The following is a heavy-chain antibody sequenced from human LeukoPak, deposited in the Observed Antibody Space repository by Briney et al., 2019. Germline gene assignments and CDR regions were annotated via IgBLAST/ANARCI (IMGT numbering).Heavy chain of an antibody. CDR3: ARDLNIAVAGTVDY. D-gene: IGHD6-19*01. CDR1: GYTFTSYG. J-gene: IGHJ4*02. V-gene: IGHV1-18*01. Sequence: ASVKVSCKASGYTFTSYGISWVRQAPGQGLEWMGWISAYNGNTNYAQKLLGRVTMTTDTSTSTAYMELRSLRSDDTAVYYCARDLNIAVAGTVDYWGQGTLVTVSS. CDR2: ISAYNGNT.